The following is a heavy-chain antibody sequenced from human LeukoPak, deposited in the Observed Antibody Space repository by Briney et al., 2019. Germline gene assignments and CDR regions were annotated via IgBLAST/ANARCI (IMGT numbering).Heavy chain of an antibody. J-gene: IGHJ6*04. CDR2: TYYSGST. CDR1: GGSISSSSDY. CDR3: ARRRGDV. Sequence: SETLSLTCTVSGGSISSSSDYWAWIRQPPGKGLEWIGITYYSGSTYYNPSLKSRVTISVDTSKNQFSLKLSSVTAADTAVYYCARRRGDVWGKGTTVTDSS. V-gene: IGHV4-39*01.